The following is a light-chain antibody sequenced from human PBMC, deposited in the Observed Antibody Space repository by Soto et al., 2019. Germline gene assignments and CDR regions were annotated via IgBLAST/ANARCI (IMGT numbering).Light chain of an antibody. CDR3: QQYGSSPGT. CDR2: GAS. CDR1: QSVGSIY. J-gene: IGKJ1*01. Sequence: DIVLTQSPGTLSLSPGERATLSCRASQSVGSIYLAWYQQKPGQAPRLLIHGASNRASGIPDRFSGSGSGTDFTLTISRLEPEDFAVYYCQQYGSSPGTFGQGTKVDIK. V-gene: IGKV3-20*01.